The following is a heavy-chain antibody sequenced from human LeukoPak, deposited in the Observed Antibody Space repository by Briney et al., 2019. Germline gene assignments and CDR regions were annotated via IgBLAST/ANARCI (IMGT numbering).Heavy chain of an antibody. CDR2: IWHHGTKT. D-gene: IGHD6-13*01. V-gene: IGHV3-33*06. J-gene: IGHJ4*02. CDR1: GFTFSNYA. Sequence: GGSLRLSCVASGFTFSNYALHWVRQAPGKGLEWVAIIWHHGTKTYYGDSVKGRFTISRDNSKNTLYLQMNSLGVEDTAVYYCAKDSSDSWYYFDLWGQGTLVTVSS. CDR3: AKDSSDSWYYFDL.